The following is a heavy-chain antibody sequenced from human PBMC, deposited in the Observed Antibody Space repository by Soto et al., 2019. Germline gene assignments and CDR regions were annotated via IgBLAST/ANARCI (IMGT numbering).Heavy chain of an antibody. Sequence: PSETLSLTCSVSGGSLSSSSYYWAWIRQPPGRGLEWIGTIYYNGNTYYNPSLKSRVTISVGTSKNQFSLKLSSVTAADTAVYYCAKEPGYYDFWSGYYTAAEYFQHWGQGTRVTVSS. J-gene: IGHJ1*01. V-gene: IGHV4-39*02. CDR1: GGSLSSSSYY. D-gene: IGHD3-3*01. CDR3: AKEPGYYDFWSGYYTAAEYFQH. CDR2: IYYNGNT.